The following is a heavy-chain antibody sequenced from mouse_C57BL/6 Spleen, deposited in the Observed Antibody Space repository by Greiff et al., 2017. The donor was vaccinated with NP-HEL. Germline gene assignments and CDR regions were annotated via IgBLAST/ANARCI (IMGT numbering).Heavy chain of an antibody. D-gene: IGHD2-3*01. J-gene: IGHJ2*01. CDR2: IYPSDSET. CDR1: GYTFTSYW. CDR3: ARWKDGYYFDY. V-gene: IGHV1-61*01. Sequence: QVQLQQPGAELVRPGSSVKLSCKASGYTFTSYWMDWVKQRPGQGLEWIGNIYPSDSETHYNQKFKDKATLTVDKSSSTAYMQLSSLTSEDSAVYYCARWKDGYYFDYWGQGTTLTVSS.